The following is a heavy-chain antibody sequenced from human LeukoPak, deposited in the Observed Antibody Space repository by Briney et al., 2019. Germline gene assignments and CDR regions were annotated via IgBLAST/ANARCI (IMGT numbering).Heavy chain of an antibody. J-gene: IGHJ3*02. Sequence: GGSLRLSCAASGFTFSSYSMNWVRQAPGKGLEWVSYISSSSSTIYYADSVKGRFTISRDNAKNSLYLQMNSLRAEDTAVYYCARGDSSSWYGAHAFDIWGQGTMVTVSS. D-gene: IGHD6-13*01. V-gene: IGHV3-48*04. CDR3: ARGDSSSWYGAHAFDI. CDR1: GFTFSSYS. CDR2: ISSSSSTI.